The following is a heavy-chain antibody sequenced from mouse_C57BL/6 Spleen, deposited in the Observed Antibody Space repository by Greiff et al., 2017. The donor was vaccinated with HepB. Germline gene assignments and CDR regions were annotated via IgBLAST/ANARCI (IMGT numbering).Heavy chain of an antibody. D-gene: IGHD1-1*01. J-gene: IGHJ1*03. CDR1: GYTFTSYW. CDR2: IDPSDSYT. CDR3: ARNYYGSSYGYFDV. Sequence: VQLQQSGAELVRPGTSVKLSCKASGYTFTSYWMHWVKQRPGQGLEWIGVIDPSDSYTNYNQKFKGKATLTVDTSSSTAYMQLSSLTSEDSAVYYCARNYYGSSYGYFDVWGTRTTVTVSS. V-gene: IGHV1-59*01.